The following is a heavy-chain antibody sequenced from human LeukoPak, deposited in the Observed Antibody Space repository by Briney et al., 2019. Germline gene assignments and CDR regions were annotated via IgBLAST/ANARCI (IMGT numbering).Heavy chain of an antibody. CDR3: AKDIDYYGSGSDIDY. CDR1: GFTFSSYA. D-gene: IGHD3-10*01. Sequence: GGSLRLSCAASGFTFSSYAMSWVRQAPGKGLEWVSAISGSGGSTYYADSVKGRFTISRDNSKNTLYLQMNSLRAEDTAVYYCAKDIDYYGSGSDIDYWGQGTLVTVSS. CDR2: ISGSGGST. J-gene: IGHJ4*02. V-gene: IGHV3-23*01.